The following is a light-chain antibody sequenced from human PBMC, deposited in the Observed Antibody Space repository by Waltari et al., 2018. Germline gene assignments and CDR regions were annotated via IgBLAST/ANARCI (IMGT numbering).Light chain of an antibody. CDR2: ATS. CDR3: QQSYRTPPLT. Sequence: CRASQSISGYLNWYQQKPGKAPKVLIDATSSLQSGVPSRFSGSGSGTDFTLTISSLQPEDFATYYCQQSYRTPPLTFGGGTKVEIK. CDR1: QSISGY. J-gene: IGKJ4*01. V-gene: IGKV1-39*01.